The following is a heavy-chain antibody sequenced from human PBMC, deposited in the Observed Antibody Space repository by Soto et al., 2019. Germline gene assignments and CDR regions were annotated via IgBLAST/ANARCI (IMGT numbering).Heavy chain of an antibody. J-gene: IGHJ4*02. CDR3: ARAPNDYAEPFDY. CDR2: IYSGGST. D-gene: IGHD4-17*01. CDR1: GFHPSSKY. V-gene: IGHV3-66*01. Sequence: AGGALRHSRAGPGFHPSSKYISRVRQAPGKGLEWVSVIYSGGSTYYADSVKGRFTISRDNSKNTLYLQMNSLRAEDTAVYYCARAPNDYAEPFDYLGQGTLLTVSS.